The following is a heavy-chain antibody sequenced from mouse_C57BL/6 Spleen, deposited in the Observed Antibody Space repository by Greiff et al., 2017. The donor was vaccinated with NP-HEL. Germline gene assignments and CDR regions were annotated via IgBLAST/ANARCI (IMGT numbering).Heavy chain of an antibody. V-gene: IGHV5-16*01. CDR3: ARESYGSSYNWYFDV. J-gene: IGHJ1*03. CDR1: GFTFSDYY. D-gene: IGHD1-1*01. Sequence: EVKLVESEGGLVQPGSSMKLSCTASGFTFSDYYMAWVRQVPEKGLEWVANINYDGSSTYYLDSLKSRFIISRDNATNILYLQMSSLKSEDTATYYCARESYGSSYNWYFDVWGTGTTVTVSS. CDR2: INYDGSST.